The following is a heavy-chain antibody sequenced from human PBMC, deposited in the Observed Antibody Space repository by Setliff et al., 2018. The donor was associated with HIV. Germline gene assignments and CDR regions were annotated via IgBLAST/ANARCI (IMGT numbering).Heavy chain of an antibody. CDR1: GYTLTELS. D-gene: IGHD6-13*01. CDR3: ATDGKQQVATVDHYYMDV. Sequence: ASVKVSCKVSGYTLTELSMHWVRQAPGKGPEWMGSFDPKDGETIYAQKFQGRVTMTEDTSTDTAYMELSSLRSEDTAVYYCATDGKQQVATVDHYYMDVWGKGTTVTVSS. CDR2: FDPKDGET. J-gene: IGHJ6*03. V-gene: IGHV1-24*01.